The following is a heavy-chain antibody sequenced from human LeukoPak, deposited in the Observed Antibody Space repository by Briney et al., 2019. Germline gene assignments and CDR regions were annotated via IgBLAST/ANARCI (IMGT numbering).Heavy chain of an antibody. CDR2: TYSGGST. CDR3: AREMVVPAAMGRTYYYYMDV. J-gene: IGHJ6*03. Sequence: GGSLRLSCAASGFTVSSNYMSWVRQAPGKGLEWVSVTYSGGSTYYADSVKGRFTISRDNSKNTLYLQMNSLRAEDTAVYYCAREMVVPAAMGRTYYYYMDVWGKGTTVTVSS. CDR1: GFTVSSNY. V-gene: IGHV3-66*02. D-gene: IGHD2-2*01.